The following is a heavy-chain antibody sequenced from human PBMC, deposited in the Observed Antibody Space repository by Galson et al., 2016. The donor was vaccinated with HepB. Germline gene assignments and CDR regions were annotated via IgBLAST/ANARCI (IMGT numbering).Heavy chain of an antibody. Sequence: SVKVSCKASGYTFTYYYMHWVRQAPGQGLEWMGIINPNGGSTTYARNFQGRLTMTRDTSTSTVYMELSSLRSDDTAVYYCARGDYDILTAYYGSAGYWGQGTLVTVSS. CDR3: ARGDYDILTAYYGSAGY. J-gene: IGHJ4*02. V-gene: IGHV1-46*01. CDR1: GYTFTYYY. D-gene: IGHD3-9*01. CDR2: INPNGGST.